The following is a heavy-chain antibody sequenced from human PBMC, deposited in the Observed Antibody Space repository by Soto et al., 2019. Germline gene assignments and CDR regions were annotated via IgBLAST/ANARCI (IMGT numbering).Heavy chain of an antibody. V-gene: IGHV4-34*01. CDR2: INHSGST. CDR1: GGSFSGYY. D-gene: IGHD5-12*01. Sequence: QVQLQQWGAGLLKPSETLSLTCAVYGGSFSGYYWSWIRQPPGKGLEWIGEINHSGSTHYNPSLHSRVSLSVVTSRNQFSLKLSSVAAEDTALYYCARGGLRLATQRCSDPRCQGTLVTVSS. CDR3: ARGGLRLATQRCSDP. J-gene: IGHJ5*02.